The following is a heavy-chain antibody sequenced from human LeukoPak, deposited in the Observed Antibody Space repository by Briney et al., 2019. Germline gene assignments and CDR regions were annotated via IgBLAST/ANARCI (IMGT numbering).Heavy chain of an antibody. D-gene: IGHD6-6*01. CDR1: GFTFSDYY. Sequence: SGGSLRLSCAASGFTFSDYYMSWIRQAPGKGLEWVSYISSSGSTIYYADSVKGRFTISRDNAKNPLYLQMNSLRAEDTAVYYCARDIPLPGIAARPSDAFDIWGQGTMVTVSS. CDR3: ARDIPLPGIAARPSDAFDI. J-gene: IGHJ3*02. CDR2: ISSSGSTI. V-gene: IGHV3-11*01.